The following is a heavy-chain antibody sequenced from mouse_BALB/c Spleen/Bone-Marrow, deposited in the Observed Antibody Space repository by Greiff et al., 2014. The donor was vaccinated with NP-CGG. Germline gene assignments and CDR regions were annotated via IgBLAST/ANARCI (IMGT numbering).Heavy chain of an antibody. CDR1: GYTFTSYW. J-gene: IGHJ2*01. CDR3: TRKYGPLYYFDY. CDR2: IYPSDSYT. V-gene: IGHV1-69*02. Sequence: QVQLKESGAELVRPGASVKLSCKASGYTFTSYWINWVKQRPGQGLEWIGNIYPSDSYTNYNQKFKDKATLTVDKSSSTAYMQLSSPTSEDSAVYYCTRKYGPLYYFDYWGQGTTLTVS. D-gene: IGHD2-10*02.